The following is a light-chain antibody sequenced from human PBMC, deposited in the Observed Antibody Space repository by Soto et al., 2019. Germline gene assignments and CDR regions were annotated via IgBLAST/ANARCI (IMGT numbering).Light chain of an antibody. CDR3: QQSYKWPLT. Sequence: EIVMTQSPATLSVSPGERVTLSCRASQSVSSFLAWYQQRPGQAPRLLIYGASTRATGFPARFSGSGSGTEFTVTISCLQSEDLAIYYRQQSYKWPLTFGGGTNVEIK. J-gene: IGKJ4*01. CDR1: QSVSSF. CDR2: GAS. V-gene: IGKV3-15*01.